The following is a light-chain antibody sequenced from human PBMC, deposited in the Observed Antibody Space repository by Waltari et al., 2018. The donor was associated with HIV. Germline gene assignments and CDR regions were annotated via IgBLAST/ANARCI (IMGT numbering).Light chain of an antibody. Sequence: EIVLTQSPGTLSLSPGERATLSCRASQSVGSKYLVWDQQRPGQAPRLLIYDASSRATGIPDRFSGSGSGTDFTLTISRLEPEDFAMYYCQQYGTFLTFGGGTKVEIK. V-gene: IGKV3-20*01. J-gene: IGKJ4*01. CDR1: QSVGSKY. CDR3: QQYGTFLT. CDR2: DAS.